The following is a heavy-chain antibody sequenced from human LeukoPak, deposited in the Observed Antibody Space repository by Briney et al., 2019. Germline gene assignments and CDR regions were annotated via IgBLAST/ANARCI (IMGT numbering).Heavy chain of an antibody. J-gene: IGHJ4*02. CDR3: ARDHDYISSWSRWDYFDY. Sequence: LSLTCAVSGGSISSSTNWWSWVRQPPGKGLEWVSYISSSGSTTYYADSVKGRFTISRDNAKNSLYLQMNSLRPEDTAVYYCARDHDYISSWSRWDYFDYWGQGTLVTVTS. CDR1: GGSISSST. D-gene: IGHD6-13*01. V-gene: IGHV3-48*03. CDR2: ISSSGSTT.